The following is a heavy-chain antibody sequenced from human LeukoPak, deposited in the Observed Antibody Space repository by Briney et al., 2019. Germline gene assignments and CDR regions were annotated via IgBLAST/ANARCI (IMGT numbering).Heavy chain of an antibody. V-gene: IGHV3-48*03. J-gene: IGHJ4*02. CDR2: ISSGSTI. CDR3: ATVRRDYYNNIDY. Sequence: GGSLRLSCAAAGFTFSSCEMNWVRRAPGKGLEGVSYISSGSTIYYADSVKGRFTISRDNAKSSLYLQMNSLRAEDTAIYYCATVRRDYYNNIDYWGQGTLVTVSS. D-gene: IGHD5-24*01. CDR1: GFTFSSCE.